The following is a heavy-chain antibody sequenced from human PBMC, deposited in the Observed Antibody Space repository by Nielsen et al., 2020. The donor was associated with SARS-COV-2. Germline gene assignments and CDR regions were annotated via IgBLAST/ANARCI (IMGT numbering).Heavy chain of an antibody. V-gene: IGHV3-30*18. CDR3: AKSSSIVVAFDY. CDR1: GFTFSSYG. J-gene: IGHJ4*02. CDR2: ISYDGSNK. D-gene: IGHD6-19*01. Sequence: GGSLRLSCAASGFTFSSYGMHWVRQAPGKGLEWVAVISYDGSNKYYADSVKGRFTISRDNSKNTLYLQMNSLRAEDTAVYYCAKSSSIVVAFDYWGQGTLVTVSS.